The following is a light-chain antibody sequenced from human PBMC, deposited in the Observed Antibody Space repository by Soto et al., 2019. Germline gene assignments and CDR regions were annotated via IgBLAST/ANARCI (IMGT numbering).Light chain of an antibody. CDR2: GVS. CDR1: QSVNTKY. CDR3: QQFGTSSLVT. Sequence: EIVLTQSPGTLSLSPGERATLSCRASQSVNTKYLAWYQQKPGQAPRLLISGVSSRATGIPDRFSGSGSGTDFILTISRVEPEAVAVYYCQQFGTSSLVTFGPGTKVDIK. J-gene: IGKJ3*01. V-gene: IGKV3-20*01.